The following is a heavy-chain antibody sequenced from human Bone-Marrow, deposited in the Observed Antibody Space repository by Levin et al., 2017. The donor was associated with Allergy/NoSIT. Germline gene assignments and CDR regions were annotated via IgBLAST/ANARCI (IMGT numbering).Heavy chain of an antibody. CDR1: DGSISTNNW. Sequence: PSETLSLTCAVSDGSISTNNWWTWVRQSPGKGLEWIGEIYHSGSATYNPSLKSRVTMSVDNSKNQFSLNLTSVTAADTAVYYCATCPGTSSTTCYGIDYWGQGTLVIVSS. J-gene: IGHJ4*02. CDR3: ATCPGTSSTTCYGIDY. CDR2: IYHSGSA. D-gene: IGHD2-2*01. V-gene: IGHV4-4*02.